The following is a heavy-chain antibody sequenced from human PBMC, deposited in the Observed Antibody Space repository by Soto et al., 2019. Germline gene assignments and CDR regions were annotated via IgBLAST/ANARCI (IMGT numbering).Heavy chain of an antibody. CDR3: ARLLYYDSSGYLVYFDY. Sequence: QVQLVQSGAEVKKPGSSVKVSCKASGGTFSSYAISWVRQAPGQGLEWMGGIFPIFGTANYAQKFQGRVTITADESTSTAYMELSSLRSEDTAVYYCARLLYYDSSGYLVYFDYWGQGTLVTVSS. CDR2: IFPIFGTA. CDR1: GGTFSSYA. D-gene: IGHD3-22*01. J-gene: IGHJ4*02. V-gene: IGHV1-69*01.